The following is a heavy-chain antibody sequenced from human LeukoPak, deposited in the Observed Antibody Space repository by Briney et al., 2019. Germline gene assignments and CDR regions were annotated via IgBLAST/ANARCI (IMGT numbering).Heavy chain of an antibody. V-gene: IGHV4-4*09. Sequence: SETLSLTCTVSDGSISNYYWSWIRQPPGKGLEWIGYIYTSGSTNYNPSLKSRVTISVETSKNQFSLKLSSVTAADTAVYYCARHLTGSSVCIEYWGQGTLVTVSS. CDR3: ARHLTGSSVCIEY. J-gene: IGHJ4*02. CDR2: IYTSGST. D-gene: IGHD2-8*02. CDR1: DGSISNYY.